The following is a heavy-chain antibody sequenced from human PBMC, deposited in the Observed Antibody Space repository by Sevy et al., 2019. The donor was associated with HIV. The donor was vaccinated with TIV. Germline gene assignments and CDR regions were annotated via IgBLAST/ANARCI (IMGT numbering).Heavy chain of an antibody. J-gene: IGHJ3*01. CDR2: VYYTGGT. CDR3: ARRNDFDF. Sequence: SETLSLTCTVSGGSINSDHWNWIRQPPGKGLEWIGYVYYTGGTNYKPSLKNRVTISVDRTKNQLSLKLTSVTAADTAVYYCARRNDFDFRGQGTMVTVSS. V-gene: IGHV4-59*08. CDR1: GGSINSDH.